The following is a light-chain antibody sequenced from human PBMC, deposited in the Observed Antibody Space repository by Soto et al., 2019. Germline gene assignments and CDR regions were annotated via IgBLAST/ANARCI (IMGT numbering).Light chain of an antibody. CDR2: AAS. CDR3: KQCYESPRT. Sequence: DIQMTQSPSTLSASVGDRVTITCRASQSISTYLNWYQQKLGKAPTLLIYAASSLQSGVPSRFRGGGSGTDFTLTITNLQPEDLATYFCKQCYESPRTFGQGTKVEI. V-gene: IGKV1-39*01. CDR1: QSISTY. J-gene: IGKJ1*01.